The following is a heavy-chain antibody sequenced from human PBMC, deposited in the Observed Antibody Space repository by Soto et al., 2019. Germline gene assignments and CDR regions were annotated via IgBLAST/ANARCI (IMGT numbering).Heavy chain of an antibody. Sequence: SETLSLTCLVSGYSITSDYWSWIRQAPGKGLERMAYKYYSETPYSNPSLKRRVTMSVDTSQNQLSLRLNSVTAADTAVYYCARHGWLVPGIGSYWFDPWGQGILVTVSS. CDR1: GYSITSDY. V-gene: IGHV4-59*01. CDR2: KYYSETP. D-gene: IGHD6-19*01. CDR3: ARHGWLVPGIGSYWFDP. J-gene: IGHJ5*02.